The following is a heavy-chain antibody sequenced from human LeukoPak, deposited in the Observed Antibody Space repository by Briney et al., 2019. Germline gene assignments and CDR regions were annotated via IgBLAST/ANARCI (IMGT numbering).Heavy chain of an antibody. CDR3: ASGRGLRWARPTYFDY. Sequence: PSETLSLSCAVYGGSFSGYYWSWIRQPPGKGLEWIGEINHRGSTNYNPSLKSRVTISVDTSKNQFSLKLSSVTAADTAVYYCASGRGLRWARPTYFDYWGQGTLVTVSS. V-gene: IGHV4-34*01. D-gene: IGHD4-23*01. CDR1: GGSFSGYY. CDR2: INHRGST. J-gene: IGHJ4*02.